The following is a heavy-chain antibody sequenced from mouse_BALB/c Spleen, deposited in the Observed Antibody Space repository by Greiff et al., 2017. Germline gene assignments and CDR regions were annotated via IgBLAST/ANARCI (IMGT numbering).Heavy chain of an antibody. Sequence: QVQLQQSGAELVRPGTSVKVSCTASGYAFPNFLIAWVKPRPGQGLEWIGVINPGSGGTNYNEKFKGKATLTADKSSSTAYMQLSSLTSDDSAVYFCARRGLRLDFDYWGQGTTLTVSS. CDR2: INPGSGGT. CDR3: ARRGLRLDFDY. D-gene: IGHD1-2*01. V-gene: IGHV1-54*01. J-gene: IGHJ2*01. CDR1: GYAFPNFL.